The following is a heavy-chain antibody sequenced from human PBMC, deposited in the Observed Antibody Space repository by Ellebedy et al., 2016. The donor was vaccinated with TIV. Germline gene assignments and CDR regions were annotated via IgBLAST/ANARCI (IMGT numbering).Heavy chain of an antibody. J-gene: IGHJ3*02. CDR1: GGSISSSNW. CDR2: IYHSGST. CDR3: ARVPGWDRRAFDI. D-gene: IGHD1-26*01. V-gene: IGHV4-4*02. Sequence: MPSETLSLTCAVSGGSISSSNWWSWVRQPPGKGLEWIGEIYHSGSTNYNPSLMSRVTISVDKSKNQFSLKLSSVTAADTAVYYCARVPGWDRRAFDIWGQGTMVTVSS.